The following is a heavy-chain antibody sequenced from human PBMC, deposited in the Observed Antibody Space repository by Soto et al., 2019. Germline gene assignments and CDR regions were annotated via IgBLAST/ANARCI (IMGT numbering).Heavy chain of an antibody. Sequence: PGGSLRLSCAASGFTFNDYGMHWVRQAPGKXLEWVSAISGSGGSTYYADSVKGRFTISRDNSKNTLYLQMNSLRAEDTAVYYCAKDWGYANFRRLWNFALWGRGALVTVSS. CDR3: AKDWGYANFRRLWNFAL. J-gene: IGHJ2*01. V-gene: IGHV3-23*01. CDR1: GFTFNDYG. CDR2: ISGSGGST. D-gene: IGHD5-12*01.